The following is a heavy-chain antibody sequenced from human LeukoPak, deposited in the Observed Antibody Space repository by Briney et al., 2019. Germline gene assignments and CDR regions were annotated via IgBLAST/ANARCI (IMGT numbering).Heavy chain of an antibody. CDR2: ISWNSGSI. D-gene: IGHD6-13*01. Sequence: GGSLRLSCAASGFTFDDYAMHWVRHAPGKGLEWVSGISWNSGSIGYADSVKGRFTISRDNAKNSLYLQMNSLRAEDTAVYCCAKRDGIAAAGTHAFDIWGQGTMVTVSS. V-gene: IGHV3-9*01. CDR3: AKRDGIAAAGTHAFDI. J-gene: IGHJ3*02. CDR1: GFTFDDYA.